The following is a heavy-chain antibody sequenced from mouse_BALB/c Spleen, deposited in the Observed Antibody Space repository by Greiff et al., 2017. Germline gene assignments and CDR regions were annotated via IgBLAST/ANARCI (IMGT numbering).Heavy chain of an antibody. V-gene: IGHV5-9-4*01. J-gene: IGHJ4*01. CDR1: GFTFSSYA. CDR3: ARVSGNYDAMDY. CDR2: ISSGGSYT. D-gene: IGHD2-1*01. Sequence: EVKLVESEGGLVKPGGSLKLSCAASGFTFSSYAMSWVRQSPEKRLEWVAEISSGGSYTYYPDTVTGRFTISRDNAKNTLYLEMSSLRSEDTAMYYCARVSGNYDAMDYWGQGTSVTVSS.